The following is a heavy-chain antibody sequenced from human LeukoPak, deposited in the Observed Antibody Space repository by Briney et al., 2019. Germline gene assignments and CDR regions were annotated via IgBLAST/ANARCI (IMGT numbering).Heavy chain of an antibody. CDR1: GYSISSGYY. CDR2: IYHSGST. V-gene: IGHV4-38-2*02. CDR3: AVLWFGELVNDY. Sequence: SETLSLTCTVSGYSISSGYYWGWIRQPPGKGLEWIGSIYHSGSTYYNPSLKSRVTISVDTSKNQFSLKLSSVTAADTAVYYCAVLWFGELVNDYWGQGTLVTVSS. J-gene: IGHJ4*02. D-gene: IGHD3-10*01.